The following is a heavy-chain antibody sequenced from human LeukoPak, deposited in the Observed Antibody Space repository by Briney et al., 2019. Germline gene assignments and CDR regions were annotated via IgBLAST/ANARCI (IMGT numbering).Heavy chain of an antibody. CDR3: ARGGGSAASGSQVRVDYMDV. CDR2: IHSDGSTI. CDR1: GFTFSSYW. D-gene: IGHD3-10*01. Sequence: GGSLRLSCAASGFTFSSYWMHWVRQVPGKGLVWFSLIHSDGSTIIYADSVKGRFTISRDNAKKTLYLQMDSLRVEDMAVYYCARGGGSAASGSQVRVDYMDVWGKGTTVTVSS. J-gene: IGHJ6*03. V-gene: IGHV3-74*01.